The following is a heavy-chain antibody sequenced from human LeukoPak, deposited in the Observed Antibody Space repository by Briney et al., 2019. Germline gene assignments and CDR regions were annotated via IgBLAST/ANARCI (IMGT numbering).Heavy chain of an antibody. CDR3: ARVIVTVPGQSDYFDY. CDR1: GFTFSNYW. Sequence: GGSLRLSCATSGFTFSNYWMCWVRQAPGKGLEWVADIRQDGGDKYYADSVKGRFTISRDNAKNSLYLQMNSLRAEDTAVYSCARVIVTVPGQSDYFDYWGQGTLVTFSS. D-gene: IGHD2/OR15-2a*01. V-gene: IGHV3-7*03. J-gene: IGHJ4*02. CDR2: IRQDGGDK.